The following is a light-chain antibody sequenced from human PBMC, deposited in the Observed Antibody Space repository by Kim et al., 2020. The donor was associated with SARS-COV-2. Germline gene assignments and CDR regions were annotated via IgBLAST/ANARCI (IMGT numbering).Light chain of an antibody. Sequence: SAGEGATVSCRASQSVRSGSVAWYQQKPGQTPRLLIYGTSNRATGIPDRVSGSGSGTDFTLTITRLEPEDFAVYYCQQYHDSSSTFGQGTKVDIK. V-gene: IGKV3-20*01. CDR3: QQYHDSSST. J-gene: IGKJ1*01. CDR1: QSVRSGS. CDR2: GTS.